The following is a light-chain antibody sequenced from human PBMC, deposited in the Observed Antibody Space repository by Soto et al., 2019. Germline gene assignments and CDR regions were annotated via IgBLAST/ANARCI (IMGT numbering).Light chain of an antibody. Sequence: DIQMTQSPSSLSASVGDRVIITCRASQSISSYLSWYQQRPGKAPKHLIYAASNLHSGVPSRFSGSGSEKDFTLTISSLQPEDFAPYYRQQSYSIPFTFGPGTKVDI. CDR1: QSISSY. J-gene: IGKJ3*01. CDR3: QQSYSIPFT. CDR2: AAS. V-gene: IGKV1-39*01.